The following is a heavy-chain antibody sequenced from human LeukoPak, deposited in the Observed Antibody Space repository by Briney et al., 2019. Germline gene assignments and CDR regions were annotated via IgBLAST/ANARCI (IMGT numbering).Heavy chain of an antibody. D-gene: IGHD3-22*01. J-gene: IGHJ4*02. Sequence: SETLSLTRTVSGGSISSYYWSWIRQPPGKGLEWIGYMSYNGRSSYNPSLRSRVTISVDASKKQFSLKLSSVTAADTAVYYCARDGYSDSSGYDYPPSVWGQGTLVTVSS. CDR2: MSYNGRS. CDR3: ARDGYSDSSGYDYPPSV. CDR1: GGSISSYY. V-gene: IGHV4-59*01.